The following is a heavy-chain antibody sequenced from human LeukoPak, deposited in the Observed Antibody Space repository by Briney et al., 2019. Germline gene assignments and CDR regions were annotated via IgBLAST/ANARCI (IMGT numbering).Heavy chain of an antibody. CDR3: TTLGWVATTINYYFDY. CDR2: IKSKTDGGTT. D-gene: IGHD2-21*02. CDR1: GFTFSSAW. J-gene: IGHJ4*02. V-gene: IGHV3-15*01. Sequence: KAGGSLRLSCVVSGFTFSSAWVGWVRQAPGKGPEWVGRIKSKTDGGTTDYAAPVKGRFTISRDDSKTTLYLQMNSLKTEDTAVYYCTTLGWVATTINYYFDYWGQGTLVTVSS.